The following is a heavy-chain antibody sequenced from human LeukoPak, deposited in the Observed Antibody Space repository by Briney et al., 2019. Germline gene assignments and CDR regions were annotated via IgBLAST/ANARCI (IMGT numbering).Heavy chain of an antibody. V-gene: IGHV1-69*05. J-gene: IGHJ4*02. Sequence: SVKVSCKXSGGTFSSYAISWVRQAPGQGLEWMGRIIPIFGTANYAQKFQGRVTITTDESTSTAYMELSSLRSEDTAVYYCARGKAPGYFDYWGQGTLVTVSS. CDR3: ARGKAPGYFDY. CDR2: IIPIFGTA. CDR1: GGTFSSYA.